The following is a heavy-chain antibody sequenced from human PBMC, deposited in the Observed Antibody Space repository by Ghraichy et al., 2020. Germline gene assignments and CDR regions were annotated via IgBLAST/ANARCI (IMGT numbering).Heavy chain of an antibody. V-gene: IGHV6-1*01. CDR2: TYYTSKWYS. D-gene: IGHD1-14*01. CDR1: GDSVSNNNVA. CDR3: ARERDNTLGY. J-gene: IGHJ4*02. Sequence: TLSLTCAISGDSVSNNNVAWNWIRQSPARGLEWLGRTYYTSKWYSEYAVSVKSRITINPDTPKNQVSLHLNSVTPKDTAVYYCARERDNTLGYWGQGTLVTVSS.